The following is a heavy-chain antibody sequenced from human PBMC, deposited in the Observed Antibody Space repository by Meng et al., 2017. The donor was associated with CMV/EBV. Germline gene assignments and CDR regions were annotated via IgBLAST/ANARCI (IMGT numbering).Heavy chain of an antibody. CDR1: GFTFSSYA. CDR3: ARSSWEPASDAFDI. V-gene: IGHV3-30-3*01. J-gene: IGHJ3*02. D-gene: IGHD1-26*01. Sequence: GGSLRLSCAASGFTFSSYAMHWVRQAPGKGLEWVAVISYDGSNRYYADSVKGRFTISRDNSKNTLYLPMNSLRVEDTAVYHCARSSWEPASDAFDIWGQGTMVTVSS. CDR2: ISYDGSNR.